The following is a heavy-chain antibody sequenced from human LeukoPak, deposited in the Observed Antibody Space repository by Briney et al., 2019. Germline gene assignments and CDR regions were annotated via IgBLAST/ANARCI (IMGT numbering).Heavy chain of an antibody. CDR3: ARFLYSSGWYEGDY. V-gene: IGHV1-2*02. D-gene: IGHD6-19*01. CDR1: GYTFTGYY. J-gene: IGHJ4*02. CDR2: INPNSGGT. Sequence: ASVKVSCKASGYTFTGYYMHWVRQAPGQGLEWMGWINPNSGGTNYAQKFQGRVTMTRDTSISTAYMELSSLRSEDTAVYYCARFLYSSGWYEGDYWGQGTLVTVSS.